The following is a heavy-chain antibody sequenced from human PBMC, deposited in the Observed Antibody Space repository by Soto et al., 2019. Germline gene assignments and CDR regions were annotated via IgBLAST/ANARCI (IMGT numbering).Heavy chain of an antibody. D-gene: IGHD3-22*01. V-gene: IGHV3-9*01. CDR2: ISWNSGSI. Sequence: EVQLVESGGGLVQPGRSLRLSCAASGFTFDDYAMHWVRQAPGKGLEWVSGISWNSGSIGYEDSVKGRFTISRDNGKHSLYLQMHGLRAEDTALYYCAKGEGSSGYYSLFDYWGQGTMVTVSS. J-gene: IGHJ4*02. CDR3: AKGEGSSGYYSLFDY. CDR1: GFTFDDYA.